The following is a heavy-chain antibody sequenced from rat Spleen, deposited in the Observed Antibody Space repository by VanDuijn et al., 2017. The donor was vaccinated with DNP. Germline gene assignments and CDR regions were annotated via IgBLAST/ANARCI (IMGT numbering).Heavy chain of an antibody. J-gene: IGHJ2*01. V-gene: IGHV5S13*01. D-gene: IGHD1-7*01. CDR3: TSGLY. Sequence: EVQLVESGGGVVQPGRSLKLSCAASGFTFSNYDMAWVRQAPKKGLEWVAAISPSGSRPYSPDSVKGRFTISRDNAKNSQYLQIDSLRSEDTATYYCTSGLYWGQGVMVTVSS. CDR2: ISPSGSRP. CDR1: GFTFSNYD.